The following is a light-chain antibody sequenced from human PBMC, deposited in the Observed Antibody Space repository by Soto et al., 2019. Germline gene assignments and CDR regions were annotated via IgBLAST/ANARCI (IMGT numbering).Light chain of an antibody. Sequence: EIVLTQSPGTLSLSPGERATLSCRASQSISNNYLAWYQQKPGQAPGFIIYGASTRATGIPDRFSGSGSGTDFTLTVSRLEPEDFAVYYCQQYGSSPLITFGQGTRLEIK. CDR2: GAS. CDR1: QSISNNY. J-gene: IGKJ5*01. CDR3: QQYGSSPLIT. V-gene: IGKV3-20*01.